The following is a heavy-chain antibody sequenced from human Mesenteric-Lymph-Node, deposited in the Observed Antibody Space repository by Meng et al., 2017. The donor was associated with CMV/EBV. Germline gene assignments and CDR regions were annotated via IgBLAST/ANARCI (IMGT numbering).Heavy chain of an antibody. CDR2: IHYNGDIL. CDR3: AKPFLQWSPLLGYFDS. V-gene: IGHV3-9*01. J-gene: IGHJ4*02. D-gene: IGHD3-3*02. Sequence: GGSLRLSCAASGFSFEDYAMYWVRQIPGKGLEWVSTIHYNGDILGYADSVRGRFTISRDNAKNSLYLQMDSLRPEDTAFYYCAKPFLQWSPLLGYFDSWGQGIFVTVSS. CDR1: GFSFEDYA.